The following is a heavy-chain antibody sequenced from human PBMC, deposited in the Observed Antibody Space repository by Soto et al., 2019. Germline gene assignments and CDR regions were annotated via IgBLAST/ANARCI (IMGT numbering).Heavy chain of an antibody. Sequence: QVQLQESGPGLVKPSETLSLTCTVSVSGGSVSTGVHYWSWIRQPPGKGLEWIGYIYYSGSTNYNPSLKSRVAISVDTSKNQFSLKLTSVTAADTAVYYCARGYYTSWYWFDRWGRGTLVTVSS. V-gene: IGHV4-61*08. CDR1: GGSVSTGVHY. D-gene: IGHD6-13*01. J-gene: IGHJ2*01. CDR2: IYYSGST. CDR3: ARGYYTSWYWFDR.